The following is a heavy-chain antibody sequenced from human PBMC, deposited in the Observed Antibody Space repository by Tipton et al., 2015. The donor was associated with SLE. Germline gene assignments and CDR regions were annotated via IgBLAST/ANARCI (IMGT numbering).Heavy chain of an antibody. Sequence: SLRLSCAGSGFTFRSYAMSWVRQAPGKGLEWVSGISDNGGGTYYADSVKGRFTISRDNSKNTLYLQMNSLRAEDTAVYYCAKRSETAAVSYYYYGMDVWGQGTTVTVSS. D-gene: IGHD6-13*01. V-gene: IGHV3-23*01. CDR1: GFTFRSYA. J-gene: IGHJ6*02. CDR3: AKRSETAAVSYYYYGMDV. CDR2: ISDNGGGT.